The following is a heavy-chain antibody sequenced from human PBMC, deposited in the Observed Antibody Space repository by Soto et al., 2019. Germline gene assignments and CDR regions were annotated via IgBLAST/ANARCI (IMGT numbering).Heavy chain of an antibody. D-gene: IGHD5-18*01. V-gene: IGHV3-23*01. CDR1: GFAFSRHA. J-gene: IGHJ4*02. CDR2: ISNSDDTT. Sequence: GGSLRLSCATSGFAFSRHAMSWVRQTPGRGLEWLSSISNSDDTTYYAASVKGRFTISRDMSKSTLFLQMSSLRAEDTAVYYCAKGYPDSDSWGQGTQVTVSS. CDR3: AKGYPDSDS.